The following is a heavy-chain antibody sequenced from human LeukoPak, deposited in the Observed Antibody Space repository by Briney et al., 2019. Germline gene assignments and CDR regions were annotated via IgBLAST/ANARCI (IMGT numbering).Heavy chain of an antibody. CDR2: ISGSGGST. CDR1: GFTFSSHG. Sequence: GGSLRLSCAASGFTFSSHGMSWVRQAPGKGLEWVSAISGSGGSTYYADSVKGRFTISRDNAKNSLYLQMNSLGPEDTAVYYCARDPYSGSYGNYYYYYMDVWGKGTTVTISS. CDR3: ARDPYSGSYGNYYYYYMDV. D-gene: IGHD1-26*01. V-gene: IGHV3-23*01. J-gene: IGHJ6*03.